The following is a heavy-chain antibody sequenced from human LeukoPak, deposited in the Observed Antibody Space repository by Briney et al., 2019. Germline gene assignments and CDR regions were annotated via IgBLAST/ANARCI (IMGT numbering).Heavy chain of an antibody. CDR1: GGSFSGYY. Sequence: SGTLSLTCAVYGGSFSGYYWSWIRQPPGKGLEWIGEINHSGSTNYNPSPKSRVTISVDTSKNQFSLKLSSVTAADTAVYYCARKQTNYYDSSGYFDYWGQGTLVTVSS. V-gene: IGHV4-34*01. CDR2: INHSGST. D-gene: IGHD3-22*01. CDR3: ARKQTNYYDSSGYFDY. J-gene: IGHJ4*02.